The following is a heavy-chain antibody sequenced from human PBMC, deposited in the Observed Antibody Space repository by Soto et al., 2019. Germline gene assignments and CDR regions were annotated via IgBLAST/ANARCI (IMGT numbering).Heavy chain of an antibody. D-gene: IGHD2-2*01. CDR1: GGTFSSYA. Sequence: QVQLVQSGAEVKKPGSSVKVSCKASGGTFSSYAISWVRQAPGQGLEWMGGIIPIFGTANYAQKFQGRVTITADKSTSTAYMELSSLRSEDTAVYYCARGHCSSTSCYYYYYYGIDVWGQGTTVTVSS. CDR3: ARGHCSSTSCYYYYYYGIDV. CDR2: IIPIFGTA. V-gene: IGHV1-69*06. J-gene: IGHJ6*02.